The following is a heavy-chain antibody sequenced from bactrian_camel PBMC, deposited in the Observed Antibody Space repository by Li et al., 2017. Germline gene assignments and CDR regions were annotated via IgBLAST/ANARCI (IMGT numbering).Heavy chain of an antibody. CDR2: IERDGST. J-gene: IGHJ4*01. V-gene: IGHV3S10*01. Sequence: VQLVESGGGLVQPGGSLRLSCAGSGLFVSSRTMSWVRQAPGKGLEWVSSIERDGSTYYADSVKGRFTISRENAKNTLYLQLNSLKTDDTAMYYCANAQLLFFVAGRYIGQGTQVTV. D-gene: IGHD6*01. CDR1: GLFVSSRT.